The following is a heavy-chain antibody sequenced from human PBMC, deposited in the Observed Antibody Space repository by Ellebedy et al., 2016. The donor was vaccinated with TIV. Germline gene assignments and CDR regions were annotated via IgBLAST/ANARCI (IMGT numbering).Heavy chain of an antibody. CDR3: ATRNWVDPVDV. D-gene: IGHD2-15*01. V-gene: IGHV1-3*04. Sequence: ASVKVSXXASGHVLTTYGIHWVRQAPGQGPEWMGWINTGNGNTKYSEKFQGRVTIIWDTSASTAYLDLSSLRSEDTSVYYCATRNWVDPVDVWGQGTTVSVSS. CDR2: INTGNGNT. CDR1: GHVLTTYG. J-gene: IGHJ6*02.